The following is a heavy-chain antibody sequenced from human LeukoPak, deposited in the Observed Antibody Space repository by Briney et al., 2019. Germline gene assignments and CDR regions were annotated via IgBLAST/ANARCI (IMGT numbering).Heavy chain of an antibody. CDR1: GGSISSYY. D-gene: IGHD6-19*01. Sequence: SETLSLTCTVSGGSISSYYWSWIRQPAGKGLEWIGRIYTSGSTNYNPSLKSRVTMSVDTSKNQFSLKLSSVTAADTAVYYCARDLAVAGTYGMDVWGHGTTVTVSS. J-gene: IGHJ6*02. CDR2: IYTSGST. V-gene: IGHV4-4*07. CDR3: ARDLAVAGTYGMDV.